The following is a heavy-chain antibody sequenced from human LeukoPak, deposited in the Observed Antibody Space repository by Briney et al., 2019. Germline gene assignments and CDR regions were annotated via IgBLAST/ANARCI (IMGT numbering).Heavy chain of an antibody. D-gene: IGHD2-15*01. CDR3: AGGRGTFDI. CDR1: GFTFSSYG. Sequence: GRSLRLSCAASGFTFSSYGMHWVRQAPGKGLEWVAVISYDGSNKYYADSVKGRFTISRDNSKNTLYLQMNSLRAEDTALYYCAGGRGTFDIWGQGTMVTVSS. CDR2: ISYDGSNK. J-gene: IGHJ3*02. V-gene: IGHV3-30*03.